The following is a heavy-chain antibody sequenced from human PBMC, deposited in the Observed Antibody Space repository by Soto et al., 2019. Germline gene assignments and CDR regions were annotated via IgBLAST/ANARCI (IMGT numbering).Heavy chain of an antibody. CDR2: INPNSGGT. CDR1: GYTFTGYD. J-gene: IGHJ3*02. V-gene: IGHV1-2*04. CDR3: ARGWDDRTPLIAAACTIEIWAFDI. Sequence: ASVKVSCKASGYTFTGYDMHWVRQAPGQGLEWMGWINPNSGGTNYAQKFQGWVTMTRDTSISTAYMELSRLRSDDTAVYYCARGWDDRTPLIAAACTIEIWAFDIWGQGTMVTVPS. D-gene: IGHD6-13*01.